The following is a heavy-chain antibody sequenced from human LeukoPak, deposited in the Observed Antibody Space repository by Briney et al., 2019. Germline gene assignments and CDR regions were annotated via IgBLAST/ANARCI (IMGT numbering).Heavy chain of an antibody. CDR1: GYTFTGYY. Sequence: ASVKVSCKASGYTFTGYYMHWVRQAPGQGLEWMGWINPNSGGTNYAQKFQGRSTMHRDTPISTASMELSRLRSGDTPVHYFAERVGSTLGVRTACDIWGQGTMVTVSS. CDR2: INPNSGGT. V-gene: IGHV1-2*02. J-gene: IGHJ3*02. CDR3: AERVGSTLGVRTACDI. D-gene: IGHD1-26*01.